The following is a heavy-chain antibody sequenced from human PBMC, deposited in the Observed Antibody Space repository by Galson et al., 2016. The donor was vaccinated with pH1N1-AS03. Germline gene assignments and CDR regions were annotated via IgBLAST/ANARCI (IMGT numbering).Heavy chain of an antibody. V-gene: IGHV4-39*01. CDR2: IYYSGTT. J-gene: IGHJ3*02. CDR3: ARPLAVTDAFDI. Sequence: SETLSLTCKVSGDSISSSRFYWGWIRQPPGKGLEWIGSIYYSGTTHYTSSLKSRVTISVDTSKNEFSLRLTSVTAADTAVYYCARPLAVTDAFDIWGQGTMVTIS. CDR1: GDSISSSRFY. D-gene: IGHD2-21*02.